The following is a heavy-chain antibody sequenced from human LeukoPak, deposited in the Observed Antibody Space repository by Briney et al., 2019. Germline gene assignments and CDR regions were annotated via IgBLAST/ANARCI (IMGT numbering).Heavy chain of an antibody. CDR2: IYYSGST. D-gene: IGHD2-15*01. CDR1: GGSISSYY. V-gene: IGHV4-59*01. CDR3: ARVPVIEVAATDWFDP. J-gene: IGHJ5*02. Sequence: SETLSLTCTVSGGSISSYYWSWIRQPPGKGLERIGYIYYSGSTNYNPSLKSRVTISVDTSKNQFSLKLSSVTAADTAVYYCARVPVIEVAATDWFDPWGQGTLVTVSS.